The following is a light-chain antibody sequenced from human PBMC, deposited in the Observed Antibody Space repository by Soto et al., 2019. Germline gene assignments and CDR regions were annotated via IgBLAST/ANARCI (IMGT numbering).Light chain of an antibody. CDR1: QSVSSNH. CDR2: GGS. Sequence: EIVLTQSPGTLSLSPGDRATLSCRASQSVSSNHLAWYQQKPGQAPRLLIYGGSSRATGIPVRFSGSGSETDFTLTITRLEPEDFAMYYCQQYSSSRTFGQGTKVDIK. V-gene: IGKV3-20*01. CDR3: QQYSSSRT. J-gene: IGKJ1*01.